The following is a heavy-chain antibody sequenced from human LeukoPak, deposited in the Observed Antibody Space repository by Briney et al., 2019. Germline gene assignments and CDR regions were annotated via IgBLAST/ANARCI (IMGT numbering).Heavy chain of an antibody. V-gene: IGHV3-21*01. Sequence: PGGSMRLSCAASGFTFSSYSMNWVSQAPGKGLEWVSSISSSSSYIYYADSVKGRFTISRDNAKNSLYLQMNSLRAEDTAVYYCASRGSMDYWGQGTLVTVSS. CDR1: GFTFSSYS. D-gene: IGHD5-12*01. J-gene: IGHJ4*02. CDR3: ASRGSMDY. CDR2: ISSSSSYI.